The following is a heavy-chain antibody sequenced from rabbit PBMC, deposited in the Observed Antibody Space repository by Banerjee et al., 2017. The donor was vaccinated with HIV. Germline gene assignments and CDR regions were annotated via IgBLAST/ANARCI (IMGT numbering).Heavy chain of an antibody. CDR2: IYAGSSGNT. Sequence: QSLEESGGDLVKPGASLTLTCKASGFTISSGCDICWVRQAPGKGLEWIVCIYAGSSGNTYYASWAKGRFTISKTSSTTVTLRMTSLTAADTATYFCARSYAGTYGFTRLNLWGQGTLVTVS. D-gene: IGHD4-2*01. V-gene: IGHV1S40*01. CDR3: ARSYAGTYGFTRLNL. J-gene: IGHJ3*01. CDR1: GFTISSGCD.